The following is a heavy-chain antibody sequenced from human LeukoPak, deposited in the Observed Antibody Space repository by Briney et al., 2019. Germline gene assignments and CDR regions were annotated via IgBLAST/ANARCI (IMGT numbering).Heavy chain of an antibody. V-gene: IGHV3-48*01. CDR1: GFTFSSYS. CDR3: ARDPGYGSETAYFDY. J-gene: IGHJ4*02. CDR2: ISSSSSTI. D-gene: IGHD3-10*01. Sequence: PGGSLRLSCAASGFTFSSYSMNWVRQAPGKRLEWVSYISSSSSTIYYADSVKGRFTISRDNAKNSLYLQMNSLRAEDTAVYYCARDPGYGSETAYFDYWGQGTLVTVSS.